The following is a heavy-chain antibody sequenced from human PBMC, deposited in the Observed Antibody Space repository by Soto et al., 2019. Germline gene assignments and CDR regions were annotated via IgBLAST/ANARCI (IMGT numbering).Heavy chain of an antibody. D-gene: IGHD3-9*01. CDR1: GGTLSSYA. J-gene: IGHJ5*02. CDR3: ARAGDILTYNWFDP. V-gene: IGHV1-69*13. CDR2: IIPIFGTA. Sequence: SVKVSCKASGGTLSSYAISWVRQAPGQGLEWMGGIIPIFGTANYAQKFQGRVTITADESTSTAYMELSSLRSEDTAVYYCARAGDILTYNWFDPWGQGTLVTVSS.